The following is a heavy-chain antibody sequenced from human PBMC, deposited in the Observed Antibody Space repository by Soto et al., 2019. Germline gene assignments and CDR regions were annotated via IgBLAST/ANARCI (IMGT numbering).Heavy chain of an antibody. J-gene: IGHJ6*02. Sequence: SVKVSCKASGGTFSSYTISWVRQAPGQGLEWMGRIIPILGIANYAQKFQGRVTITADKSTSTAYMELSSLRSEDTAVYYCARSTYYDILTGLSRYYSYYGMDVWGQGTTVTVSS. D-gene: IGHD3-9*01. CDR1: GGTFSSYT. V-gene: IGHV1-69*02. CDR2: IIPILGIA. CDR3: ARSTYYDILTGLSRYYSYYGMDV.